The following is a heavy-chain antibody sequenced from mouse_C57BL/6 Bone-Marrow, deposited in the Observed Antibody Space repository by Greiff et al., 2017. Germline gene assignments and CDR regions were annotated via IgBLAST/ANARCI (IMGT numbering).Heavy chain of an antibody. J-gene: IGHJ1*03. D-gene: IGHD1-1*01. V-gene: IGHV5-9*01. CDR1: GFTFGSYT. Sequence: EVQRVESGGGLVKPGGSLKLSCAASGFTFGSYTMSWVRQTPEQRLQWVAAISGGGGNTYYPDRLNGRFTISRDNDKNILYLQMSRLWSEGTALYYCSRQVTTVLATKYFDVWGTGTTVTVSS. CDR2: ISGGGGNT. CDR3: SRQVTTVLATKYFDV.